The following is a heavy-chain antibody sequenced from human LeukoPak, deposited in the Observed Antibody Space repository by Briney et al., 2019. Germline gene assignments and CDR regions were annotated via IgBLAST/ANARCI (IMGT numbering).Heavy chain of an antibody. D-gene: IGHD3-3*01. J-gene: IGHJ1*01. CDR2: ISYDGSNK. Sequence: GGSLRLSCAASGFTFSSYAMHWVRQAPGKGLEWVAVISYDGSNKYYADSVKGRFTISRDNSKNTLYLQMNSLRSDDTAVYYCARALVATNRFLEWFWSFQHWGQGTLVTVSS. CDR3: ARALVATNRFLEWFWSFQH. CDR1: GFTFSSYA. V-gene: IGHV3-30-3*01.